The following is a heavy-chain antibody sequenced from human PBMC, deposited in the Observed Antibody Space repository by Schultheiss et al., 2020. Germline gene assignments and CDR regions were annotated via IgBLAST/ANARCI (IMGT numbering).Heavy chain of an antibody. V-gene: IGHV4-39*01. D-gene: IGHD3-3*01. Sequence: SETLSLNCTVAGVSMFASAYYWGWVRQPPGKALEWIGSINYSGSTYYNSSLKSRVTISVDPSKQQFSLKLSSVADTDTAVYYCARRPSGYYHRWFESWGQGTLVNGSS. CDR1: GVSMFASAYY. CDR2: INYSGST. CDR3: ARRPSGYYHRWFES. J-gene: IGHJ5*01.